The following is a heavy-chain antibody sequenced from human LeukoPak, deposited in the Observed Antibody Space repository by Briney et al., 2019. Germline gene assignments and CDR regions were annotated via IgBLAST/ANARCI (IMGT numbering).Heavy chain of an antibody. CDR1: GGSISSSSSY. Sequence: AETLSLTCTVSGGSISSSSSYWGWIRQPPGKGLEWIGSIYYSGSSFDNPALKSRVTISVDTSKNQFSLKLSSVTAADTAVYYCARHRSGWLQSSFDYWGQGTLVTVSS. V-gene: IGHV4-39*01. CDR2: IYYSGSS. J-gene: IGHJ4*02. D-gene: IGHD5-24*01. CDR3: ARHRSGWLQSSFDY.